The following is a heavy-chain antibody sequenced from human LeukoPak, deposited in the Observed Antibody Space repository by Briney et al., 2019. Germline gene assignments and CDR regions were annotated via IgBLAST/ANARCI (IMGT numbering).Heavy chain of an antibody. D-gene: IGHD3-3*01. CDR1: GGTFSTFA. J-gene: IGHJ5*02. V-gene: IGHV1-69*04. CDR3: ARIHGGELDP. Sequence: GSSVKVSCKASGGTFSTFAISWVRQAPGQGLEWMGRIIPILGVANYAHKVQGRVTMTADTSTSTAYMELSSLRSEDTGVYYCARIHGGELDPWGQGTLVTVSS. CDR2: IIPILGVA.